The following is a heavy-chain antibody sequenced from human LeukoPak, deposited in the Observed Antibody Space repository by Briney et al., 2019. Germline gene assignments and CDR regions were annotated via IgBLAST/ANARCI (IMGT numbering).Heavy chain of an antibody. CDR2: ISAYNGNT. V-gene: IGHV1-18*01. Sequence: ASVKVSCKASGYTFASYGISWVRQAPGQGLEWMGWISAYNGNTNHAQKLQGRVTMTTDTSTSTAYMELRSLRSDDTAVYYCARLSYDSSGYYSPADYWGQGTLVTVSS. D-gene: IGHD3-22*01. CDR3: ARLSYDSSGYYSPADY. CDR1: GYTFASYG. J-gene: IGHJ4*02.